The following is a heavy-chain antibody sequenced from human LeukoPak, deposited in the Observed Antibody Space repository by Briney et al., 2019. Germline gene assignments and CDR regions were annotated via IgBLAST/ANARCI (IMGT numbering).Heavy chain of an antibody. D-gene: IGHD2-15*01. CDR1: GFTLSDHY. J-gene: IGHJ4*02. CDR3: ARSCSGSSCGLLEYLDY. CDR2: SRHKAYSYST. Sequence: GGSLRLSCAASGFTLSDHYMDWVRQAPGKGLEWVGRSRHKAYSYSTEYAASVKGRFTISGDESESSLYLQMNSLKTEDTAVYFCARSCSGSSCGLLEYLDYWGQGTLVTVSS. V-gene: IGHV3-72*01.